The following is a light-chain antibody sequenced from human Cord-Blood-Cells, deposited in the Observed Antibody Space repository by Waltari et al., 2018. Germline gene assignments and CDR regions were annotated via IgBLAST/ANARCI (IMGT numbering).Light chain of an antibody. CDR1: QSVSSSY. Sequence: EIVLTQFPGTLSLSPGDRATLSCRASQSVSSSYLAWYQQKPGQAPRLLIYGASSRATGIPDRFSGSGSGTDFTLTISRLEPEDFAVYYCQQYGSSPWRFGQGTKVEIK. V-gene: IGKV3-20*01. CDR3: QQYGSSPWR. CDR2: GAS. J-gene: IGKJ1*01.